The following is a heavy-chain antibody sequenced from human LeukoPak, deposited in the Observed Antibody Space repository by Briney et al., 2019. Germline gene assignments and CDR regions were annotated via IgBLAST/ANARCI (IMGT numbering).Heavy chain of an antibody. J-gene: IGHJ4*02. CDR3: ARPLNYYDSSGYYD. D-gene: IGHD3-22*01. CDR1: GGTFSSYT. Sequence: SVKVSCKASGGTFSSYTISWVRQAPGQGLEWMGRIIPILGIANHAQKFQGRVTITADKSTSTAYMELSSLRSEDTAVYYCARPLNYYDSSGYYDWGQGTLVTVSS. CDR2: IIPILGIA. V-gene: IGHV1-69*02.